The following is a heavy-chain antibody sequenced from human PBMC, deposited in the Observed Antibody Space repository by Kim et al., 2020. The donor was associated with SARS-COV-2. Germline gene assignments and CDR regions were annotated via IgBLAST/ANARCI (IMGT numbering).Heavy chain of an antibody. CDR2: ISWNSGSI. D-gene: IGHD6-19*01. Sequence: GGSLRLSCAASGFTLDDYGMHWVRQAPGKGLEWVSGISWNSGSIGYADSVKGRFTISRDNAKNSLYLQMNSLRAEDTALYYCAKDRTGYSSGWYPRYYYYCAGMDVWGQGTTVTVSS. CDR3: AKDRTGYSSGWYPRYYYYCAGMDV. V-gene: IGHV3-9*01. J-gene: IGHJ6*02. CDR1: GFTLDDYG.